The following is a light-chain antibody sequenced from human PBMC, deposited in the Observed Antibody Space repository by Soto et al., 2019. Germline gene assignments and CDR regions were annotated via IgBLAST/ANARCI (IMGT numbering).Light chain of an antibody. J-gene: IGLJ2*01. CDR2: GNS. V-gene: IGLV1-40*01. Sequence: QSVLTQPPSVSGAPGQRVTISCTGSSSNIGAGYDVHWYQQLPGTARKLLIYGNSNRPSGVPDRFSGSKSGTSASLAITGLQAEDEADYYCQSYDSSQSGVVFGGGTQLTVL. CDR3: QSYDSSQSGVV. CDR1: SSNIGAGYD.